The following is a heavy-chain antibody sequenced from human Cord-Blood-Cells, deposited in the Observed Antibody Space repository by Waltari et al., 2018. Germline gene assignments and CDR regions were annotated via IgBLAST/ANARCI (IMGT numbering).Heavy chain of an antibody. CDR1: GGSFSGYY. D-gene: IGHD5-18*01. V-gene: IGHV4-34*01. J-gene: IGHJ4*02. CDR2: INHSGNT. CDR3: ARGYSYGYRDY. Sequence: QVQLQQWGAGLLKPSETLSLTCAVYGGSFSGYYWSWIRQPPGKGLEWIGEINHSGNTNYNPSLKSRVTISVDTSKNQFSLKLSSVTAADTAVYYCARGYSYGYRDYWGQGTLVTVSS.